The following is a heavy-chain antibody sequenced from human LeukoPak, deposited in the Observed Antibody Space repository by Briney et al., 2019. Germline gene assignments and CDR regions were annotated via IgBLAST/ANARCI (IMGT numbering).Heavy chain of an antibody. CDR2: ISISSNYI. D-gene: IGHD4/OR15-4a*01. V-gene: IGHV3-21*01. Sequence: GGSLRLSCAVSGFTFSRYSMNWVRQAPGKGLEWVSSISISSNYIYYTDSVKGRFTISRDNAKNSLYLQMNSLRAEDTAVYYCARGRPAKFDYWGQGTLVTVSS. CDR1: GFTFSRYS. J-gene: IGHJ4*02. CDR3: ARGRPAKFDY.